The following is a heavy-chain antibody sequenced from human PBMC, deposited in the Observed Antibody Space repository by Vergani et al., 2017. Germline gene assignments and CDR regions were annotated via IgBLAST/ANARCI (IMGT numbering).Heavy chain of an antibody. J-gene: IGHJ2*01. CDR2: IDRNYGVK. V-gene: IGHV3-9*01. D-gene: IGHD3-16*01. Sequence: VEAGGGLVQPGGSLRLSCTASGFTFQAFAFHWVRQVSGRGLEWVSGIDRNYGVKNGNSFEGRFSICRDNAKKAVFLQMNNLRHEDTALYFCVKDNDYDADGAFDLWGRGTLVTVSS. CDR1: GFTFQAFA. CDR3: VKDNDYDADGAFDL.